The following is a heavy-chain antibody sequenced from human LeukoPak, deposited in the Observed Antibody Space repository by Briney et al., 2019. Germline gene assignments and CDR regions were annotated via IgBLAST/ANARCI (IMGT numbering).Heavy chain of an antibody. CDR3: ARDAYDFWSRYYMGSFDY. Sequence: SVKVSCKASGGTFSSYAISWVRQAPGQGLEWMGRIIPIFGTANYAQKFQGRVTITTDESTSTAYMELSSLRSEETAVYYCARDAYDFWSRYYMGSFDYWGEGTLVTVSS. CDR1: GGTFSSYA. D-gene: IGHD3-3*01. CDR2: IIPIFGTA. V-gene: IGHV1-69*05. J-gene: IGHJ4*02.